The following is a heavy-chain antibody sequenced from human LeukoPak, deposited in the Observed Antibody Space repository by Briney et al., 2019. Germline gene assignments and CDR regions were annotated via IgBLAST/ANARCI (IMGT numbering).Heavy chain of an antibody. CDR1: GGSVSSANYY. Sequence: SETLSLTCTVSGGSVSSANYYWTWIRQPPGKGLQWIGYMYYTGSTNYNPSLKSRVTISVDTSKKQFSLKPSSVTAADTAVYYCARGGYCSGGSCYSSTWFDPWGQGTLVTVSS. J-gene: IGHJ5*02. V-gene: IGHV4-61*01. CDR2: MYYTGST. CDR3: ARGGYCSGGSCYSSTWFDP. D-gene: IGHD2-15*01.